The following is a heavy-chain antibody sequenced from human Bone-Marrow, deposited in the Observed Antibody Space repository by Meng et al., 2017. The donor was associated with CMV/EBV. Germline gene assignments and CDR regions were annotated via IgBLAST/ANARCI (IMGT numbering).Heavy chain of an antibody. CDR1: GFTFSSYA. Sequence: WGSLRLSCAASGFTFSSYAMHWVRQAPGTGLEWVAVISYDESNKYYADYVKGRFTISRDNSKNTLYRQMNSLRAEDTAVYYCARGRRWIQLWTSYDAFDIWGQGTMVTVSS. V-gene: IGHV3-30*04. CDR3: ARGRRWIQLWTSYDAFDI. J-gene: IGHJ3*02. CDR2: ISYDESNK. D-gene: IGHD5-18*01.